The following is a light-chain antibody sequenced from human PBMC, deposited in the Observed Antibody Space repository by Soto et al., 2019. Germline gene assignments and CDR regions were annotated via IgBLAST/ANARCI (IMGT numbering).Light chain of an antibody. CDR3: AIWDDSLNGPV. J-gene: IGLJ2*01. CDR1: SSNIAKNA. Sequence: QSVLTQPPSASATPGQKVTISCSGSSSNIAKNAVNWYQQVPGTAPKLLIYSNSQRPSGVPNRFSGSKSGTSASLAISGLQSEDEADYFCAIWDDSLNGPVFGGGTKLTVL. CDR2: SNS. V-gene: IGLV1-44*01.